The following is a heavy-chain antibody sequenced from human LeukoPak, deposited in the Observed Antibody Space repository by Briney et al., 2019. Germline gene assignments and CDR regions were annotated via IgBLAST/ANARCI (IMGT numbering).Heavy chain of an antibody. CDR2: LYYSGST. D-gene: IGHD6-19*01. V-gene: IGHV4-59*08. CDR1: GGSIKSYF. J-gene: IGHJ2*01. CDR3: ATTVAGYWYFDL. Sequence: PSETLSLTCTVSGGSIKSYFWSWIRQSPGKGLEWIGSLYYSGSTNYNPSLKSRVTISEDTSKNQLSLRLSSVTAADTAVYYCATTVAGYWYFDLWGRGTLVTVSS.